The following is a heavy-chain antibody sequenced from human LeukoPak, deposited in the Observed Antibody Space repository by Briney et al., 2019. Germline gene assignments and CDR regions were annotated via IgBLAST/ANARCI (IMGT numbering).Heavy chain of an antibody. CDR1: GGSISSSTW. D-gene: IGHD3-22*01. V-gene: IGHV4-4*02. Sequence: SETLSLTCAVSGGSISSSTWWSWVRQPPGKGLEWIGEIYHSGATNYNPSLKSRVTISVDKSKNQFSLKLSSVTAADTAVYYCASGYYYRTFDYWGQGTLVTVSS. CDR2: IYHSGAT. J-gene: IGHJ4*02. CDR3: ASGYYYRTFDY.